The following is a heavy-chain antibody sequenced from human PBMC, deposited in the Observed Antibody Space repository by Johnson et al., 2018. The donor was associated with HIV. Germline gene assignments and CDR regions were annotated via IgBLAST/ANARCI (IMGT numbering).Heavy chain of an antibody. J-gene: IGHJ3*01. CDR1: GFTFSIYD. Sequence: VQLVESGGGLVQPGRSLRLSCAASGFTFSIYDMHWVRQATGKGLEWVSSIGTTGDTYYPGSVKGRFTISRENAKNSLYLQMNSLRAGDTAVYYCAREMAWEDAFDVWGQGTMVTVSS. V-gene: IGHV3-13*01. CDR2: IGTTGDT. CDR3: AREMAWEDAFDV. D-gene: IGHD5-24*01.